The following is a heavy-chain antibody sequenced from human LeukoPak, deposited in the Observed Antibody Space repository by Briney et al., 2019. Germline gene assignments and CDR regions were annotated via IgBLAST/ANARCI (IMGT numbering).Heavy chain of an antibody. V-gene: IGHV4-59*01. Sequence: PSETLSLTCTASGGSISSYYWSWIRQPPGKGLEWIGYIYYSGSTNYNPSLKSRVTISVDTSKNQFSLKLSSVTAADTAVYYCAREGGDGDGDAFDVWGQGTMVTVSS. CDR3: AREGGDGDGDAFDV. J-gene: IGHJ3*01. D-gene: IGHD4-17*01. CDR1: GGSISSYY. CDR2: IYYSGST.